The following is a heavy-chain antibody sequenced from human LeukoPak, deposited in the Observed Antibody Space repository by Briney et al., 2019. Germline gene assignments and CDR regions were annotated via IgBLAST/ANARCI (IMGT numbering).Heavy chain of an antibody. J-gene: IGHJ5*02. Sequence: PSETLSLTCTVSGASISSYNWSWIRQPAGEGLEWIGRIYTTGSTDYNPSLKSRVTMSVDTSKNQFSLKVRSVTAANTAIYYCARDFYYGSGSQPFDPWGQGTLVTVSS. CDR3: ARDFYYGSGSQPFDP. D-gene: IGHD3-10*01. V-gene: IGHV4-4*07. CDR2: IYTTGST. CDR1: GASISSYN.